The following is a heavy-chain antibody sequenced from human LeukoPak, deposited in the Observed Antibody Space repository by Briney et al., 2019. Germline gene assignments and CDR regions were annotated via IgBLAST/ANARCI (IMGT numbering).Heavy chain of an antibody. Sequence: PGGSLRLSCAASGFTFSSYSMNWVRQAPGKGLEWVSSISSSSSYIYYADPVKGRFTISRDNAKNSLYLQMNSLRAEDTAVYYCAMGIHQKNDYWGQGTLVTVSS. CDR1: GFTFSSYS. CDR2: ISSSSSYI. D-gene: IGHD5-18*01. J-gene: IGHJ4*02. V-gene: IGHV3-21*01. CDR3: AMGIHQKNDY.